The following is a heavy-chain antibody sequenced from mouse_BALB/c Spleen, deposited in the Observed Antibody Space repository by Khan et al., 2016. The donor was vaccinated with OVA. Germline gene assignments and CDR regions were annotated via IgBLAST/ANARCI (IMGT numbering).Heavy chain of an antibody. Sequence: EVQLQKSGPGLVKPSQSLSLTCTVTGYSITSDYAWNWIRQFPGNKLEWMGYISYSGDTAYNPSLKSRISITRDTSKNQFFLQLNSVTTEDTATYDCASMFLYYYGSNFEGYDFDYWGQGTTLTVSS. CDR3: ASMFLYYYGSNFEGYDFDY. J-gene: IGHJ2*01. CDR1: GYSITSDYA. D-gene: IGHD1-1*01. CDR2: ISYSGDT. V-gene: IGHV3-2*02.